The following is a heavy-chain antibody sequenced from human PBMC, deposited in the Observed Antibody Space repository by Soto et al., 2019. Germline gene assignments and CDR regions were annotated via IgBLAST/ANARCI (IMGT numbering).Heavy chain of an antibody. J-gene: IGHJ4*02. CDR1: GGSFRSSSYY. V-gene: IGHV4-39*01. CDR2: IFYSGSA. D-gene: IGHD3-22*01. Sequence: PSETLSLTCAVSGGSFRSSSYYWGWIRQPPGKGLEWVGNIFYSGSAYCNPSLKSRVAISVDTSRNQFSLRLSSVTAADTAVYFCASPILYSYDSSGSSPGRDWAPGTLVTVSS. CDR3: ASPILYSYDSSGSSPGRD.